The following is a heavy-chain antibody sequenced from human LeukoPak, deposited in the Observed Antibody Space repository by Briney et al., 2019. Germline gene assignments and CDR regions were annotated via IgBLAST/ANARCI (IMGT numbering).Heavy chain of an antibody. Sequence: PSETLSLTCTVSGGSVSSGSYYWSWIRQPPGKGLEWIGYIYYSGSTNYNPSLKSRVTISVDTSKNQFSLKLSSVTAADTAVFYCARASMVRGVTNFYYYGMDVWGQGTTVTVSS. CDR2: IYYSGST. J-gene: IGHJ6*02. CDR1: GGSVSSGSYY. D-gene: IGHD3-10*01. V-gene: IGHV4-61*01. CDR3: ARASMVRGVTNFYYYGMDV.